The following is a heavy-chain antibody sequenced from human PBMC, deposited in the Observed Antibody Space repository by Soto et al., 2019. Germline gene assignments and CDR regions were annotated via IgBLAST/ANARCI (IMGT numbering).Heavy chain of an antibody. CDR1: GVSITNYY. Sequence: SETLSLPCSVSGVSITNYYWTWIRPPPGKGLEWIGYVYHTGNTFYNPSLKSRVTISLDTPKNQVSLSLRSVTAADTAVYYCAREQYNWKLWGQGTLVTVSS. CDR2: VYHTGNT. V-gene: IGHV4-59*01. D-gene: IGHD1-20*01. CDR3: AREQYNWKL. J-gene: IGHJ4*02.